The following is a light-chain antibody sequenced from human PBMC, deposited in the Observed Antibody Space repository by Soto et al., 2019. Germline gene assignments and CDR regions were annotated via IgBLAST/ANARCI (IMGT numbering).Light chain of an antibody. V-gene: IGLV2-14*01. Sequence: QSALTQPASVSGSPGQSITISCTGTSSDVGGYNYVSWYQQHPGKAPKLMIYEVSNRPSGVSNRFSGSKSGNTASLTISGLPPEDEADYYCSSYTSSSTPYVFGTGTKVTVL. CDR3: SSYTSSSTPYV. J-gene: IGLJ1*01. CDR2: EVS. CDR1: SSDVGGYNY.